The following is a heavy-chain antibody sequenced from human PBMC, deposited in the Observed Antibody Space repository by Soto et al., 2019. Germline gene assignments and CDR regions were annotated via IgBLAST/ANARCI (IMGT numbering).Heavy chain of an antibody. J-gene: IGHJ3*02. D-gene: IGHD6-13*01. CDR3: AKPAAGTDAFDI. CDR1: GFTFSSYG. CDR2: ISYDGSNK. V-gene: IGHV3-30*18. Sequence: HPGGSLRLSCAASGFTFSSYGMHWVRQAPGKGLEWVAVISYDGSNKYYADSVKGRFTISRDNSKNTLYLQMNSLRAEDTAVYYCAKPAAGTDAFDIWGQGTMVTVS.